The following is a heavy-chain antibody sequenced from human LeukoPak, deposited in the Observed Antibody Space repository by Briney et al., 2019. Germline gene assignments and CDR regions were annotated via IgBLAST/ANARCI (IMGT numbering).Heavy chain of an antibody. V-gene: IGHV3-64D*06. CDR1: GFTFSTYA. D-gene: IGHD7-27*01. Sequence: GGSLRLSCSASGFTFSTYAMHWVRQAPGKGLEYVSAISRNGGRTYYADSVKGRFTISRDNSKNTLYLQMSSLRAEDTAVYYCAGSWGYYFDYWGQGTLVTVSS. J-gene: IGHJ4*02. CDR3: AGSWGYYFDY. CDR2: ISRNGGRT.